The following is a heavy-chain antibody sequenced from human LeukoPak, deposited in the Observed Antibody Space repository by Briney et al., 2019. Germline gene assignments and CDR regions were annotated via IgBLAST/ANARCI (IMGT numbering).Heavy chain of an antibody. CDR1: GYTFTSYG. V-gene: IGHV1-18*01. CDR3: ARSRKLLLYFDY. J-gene: IGHJ4*02. Sequence: ASVKVSCKASGYTFTSYGISWVRQAPGQGLEWMGWISAYNGNTNYAQKLQGRVTMTTDTSTSTAYMELRSLRSEDTAVYYCARSRKLLLYFDYWGQGTLVTVSS. CDR2: ISAYNGNT. D-gene: IGHD2-15*01.